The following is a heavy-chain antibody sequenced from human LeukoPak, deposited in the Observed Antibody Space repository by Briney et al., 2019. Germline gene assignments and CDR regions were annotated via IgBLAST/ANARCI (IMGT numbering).Heavy chain of an antibody. CDR2: INPSAGNT. J-gene: IGHJ6*02. D-gene: IGHD6-19*01. Sequence: GASVKVSCKASGYTFTSYYMHWVRQAPGQGLEWMGIINPSAGNTNYAQKFQGRVTMTRDTSTSTVYMELSSLRSEDTAVFYCARAGAGTGGYYYYGMDVWGQGTTVTVSS. V-gene: IGHV1-46*01. CDR3: ARAGAGTGGYYYYGMDV. CDR1: GYTFTSYY.